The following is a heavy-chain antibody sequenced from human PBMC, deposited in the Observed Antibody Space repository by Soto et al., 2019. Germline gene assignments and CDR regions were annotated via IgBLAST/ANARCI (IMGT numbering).Heavy chain of an antibody. CDR1: GGSISSSNW. Sequence: PSETLSLTCAVSGGSISSSNWWSWVRQPPGKGLEWIGEIYHSGSTNYNPSLKSRVTISVDKSKNQFSLKLSSVTAADTAVYYCARELRVAGTVSLDYWGQGTLVTVSS. D-gene: IGHD6-19*01. V-gene: IGHV4-4*02. J-gene: IGHJ4*02. CDR3: ARELRVAGTVSLDY. CDR2: IYHSGST.